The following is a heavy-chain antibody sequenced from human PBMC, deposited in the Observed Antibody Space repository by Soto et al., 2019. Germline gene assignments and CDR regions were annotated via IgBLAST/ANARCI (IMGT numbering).Heavy chain of an antibody. CDR2: IYYSGST. CDR3: ASLPYGSGIHYFDY. V-gene: IGHV4-31*03. Sequence: QVQLQESGPGLVKSSQTLSLTCTVSGGSISSGGYSWSWIRQHPGKGLEWIGYIYYSGSTYYNPSLKSRVTISVDTSKNQFSLKLSSVTAADTAVYYCASLPYGSGIHYFDYWGQGTLVTVSS. J-gene: IGHJ4*02. CDR1: GGSISSGGYS. D-gene: IGHD3-10*01.